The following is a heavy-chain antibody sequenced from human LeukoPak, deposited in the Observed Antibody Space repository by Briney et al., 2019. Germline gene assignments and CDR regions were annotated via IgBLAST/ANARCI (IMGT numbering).Heavy chain of an antibody. CDR1: GGSFSGYY. J-gene: IGHJ5*02. CDR3: ARRKGQLGRTITTTFDP. CDR2: INHSGST. D-gene: IGHD5-12*01. Sequence: SETLSLTCAVYGGSFSGYYWSWIRQPPGKGLEWIGEINHSGSTNYNPSLKSRVTISVDTSKNQFSLKLSSVTAADTAVYSCARRKGQLGRTITTTFDPWGQGTLVTVSS. V-gene: IGHV4-34*01.